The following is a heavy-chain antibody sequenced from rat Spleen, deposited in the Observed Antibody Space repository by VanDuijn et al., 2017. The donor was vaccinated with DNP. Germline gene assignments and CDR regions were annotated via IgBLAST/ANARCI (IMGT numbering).Heavy chain of an antibody. CDR1: GFSFSDYY. Sequence: EVQLVESGGDLVQPGRSLKLFCAASGFSFSDYYMAWIRQAPTKGLEWVAYIRYDGGTTKYEDSVKGRFTISRDNAKNTLYLQMNSLRSEDMATYYCARLNSGHFDYWGQGVMVPVSS. D-gene: IGHD4-3*01. CDR2: IRYDGGTT. CDR3: ARLNSGHFDY. J-gene: IGHJ2*01. V-gene: IGHV5-22*01.